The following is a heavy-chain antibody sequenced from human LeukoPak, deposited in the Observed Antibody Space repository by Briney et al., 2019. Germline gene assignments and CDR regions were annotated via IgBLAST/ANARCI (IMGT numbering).Heavy chain of an antibody. V-gene: IGHV3-7*01. Sequence: GGSLRLSCAASGFTFSSYWMSWVRQAPGKGLEWVANIKQDGSEKYYVDSVKGRFTISRDNAKSSLYLQMNSLRAEDTAVYYCARDRAGATLYYYYYMDVWGKGTTVTISS. CDR2: IKQDGSEK. CDR1: GFTFSSYW. CDR3: ARDRAGATLYYYYYMDV. J-gene: IGHJ6*03. D-gene: IGHD1-26*01.